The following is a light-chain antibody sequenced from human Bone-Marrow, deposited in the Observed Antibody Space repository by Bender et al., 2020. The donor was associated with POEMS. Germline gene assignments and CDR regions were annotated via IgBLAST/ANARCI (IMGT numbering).Light chain of an antibody. Sequence: SSELTQPPSESVSPGQTARISCSGDALPKQYAYWYQVRPGQAPLLLIYKDTERPSGIPKVFSGTSSGTTVTLTISGVQPEDEADYYCQSADSSGTYVFGTGTKVTVL. CDR2: KDT. V-gene: IGLV3-25*03. CDR1: ALPKQY. J-gene: IGLJ1*01. CDR3: QSADSSGTYV.